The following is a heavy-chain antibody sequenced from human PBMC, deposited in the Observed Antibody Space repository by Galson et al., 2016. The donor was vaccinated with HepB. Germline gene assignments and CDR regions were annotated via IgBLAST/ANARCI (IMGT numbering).Heavy chain of an antibody. D-gene: IGHD2-2*01. CDR1: GFTFSDYW. J-gene: IGHJ4*02. CDR2: IKQDGSEK. Sequence: SLRLSCAASGFTFSDYWMHWVRQAPGKGLEWVANIKQDGSEKYYVDSVKGRFTISRDNAKNSLYLQMNSLRDEDTAVYFCARDPSSWYYFVYWGQGTLVTVSS. CDR3: ARDPSSWYYFVY. V-gene: IGHV3-7*03.